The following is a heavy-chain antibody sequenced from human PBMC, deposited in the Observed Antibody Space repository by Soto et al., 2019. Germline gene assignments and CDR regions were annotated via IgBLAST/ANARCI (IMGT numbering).Heavy chain of an antibody. D-gene: IGHD5-12*01. CDR1: GYTFTSYY. V-gene: IGHV1-46*01. Sequence: ASVKVSCKASGYTFTSYYMHWVRQAPGQGLEWMGIINPSGGSTSYAQKLQGRVTMTRDTSTSTVYMELSSLRSEDTAVYYCATTRPELRLRIDYWGQGTLVTVSS. CDR3: ATTRPELRLRIDY. J-gene: IGHJ4*02. CDR2: INPSGGST.